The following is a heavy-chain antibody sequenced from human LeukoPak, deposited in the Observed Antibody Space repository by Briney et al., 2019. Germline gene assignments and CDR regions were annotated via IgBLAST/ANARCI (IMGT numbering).Heavy chain of an antibody. CDR1: GYTFTSYG. CDR3: ARVVEGTSMIDY. Sequence: GASVKVSCKASGYTFTSYGISWVRQAPGQGLEWMGWINPNSGGTNYAQKFQGRVIMTRDTSISTAYMELSRLRSDDTALYYCARVVEGTSMIDYWGQGTLVTVSS. J-gene: IGHJ4*02. CDR2: INPNSGGT. V-gene: IGHV1-2*02. D-gene: IGHD5-18*01.